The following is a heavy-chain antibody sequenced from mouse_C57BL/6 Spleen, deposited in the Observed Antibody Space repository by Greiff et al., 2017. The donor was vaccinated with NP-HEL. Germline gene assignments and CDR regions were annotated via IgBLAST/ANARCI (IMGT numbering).Heavy chain of an antibody. CDR3: ARGEDIRRDYYFDY. Sequence: QVQLKESGAELVRPGASVKLSCKASGYTFTDYYINWVKQRPGQGLEWIARIYPGSGNTYYNEKFKGKATLTAEKSSSTAYMQLSSLTSEDSAVYFCARGEDIRRDYYFDYWGQGTTLTVSS. CDR1: GYTFTDYY. J-gene: IGHJ2*01. D-gene: IGHD2-12*01. CDR2: IYPGSGNT. V-gene: IGHV1-76*01.